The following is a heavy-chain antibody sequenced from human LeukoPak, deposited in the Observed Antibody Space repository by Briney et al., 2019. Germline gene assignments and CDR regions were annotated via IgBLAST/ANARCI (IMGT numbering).Heavy chain of an antibody. CDR2: ISGNGGGT. D-gene: IGHD2-2*01. CDR1: GFTFGDDA. V-gene: IGHV3-23*01. J-gene: IGHJ4*02. Sequence: GGSLRLSCTASGFTFGDDAVSWVRQAPGRGLEWVSSISGNGGGTYYADSVKGRFTISRDNSRNTLYLQMNSLRAEDTALYYCAKDRPQYCSSVSCYVFDSWGQGTLVTVSS. CDR3: AKDRPQYCSSVSCYVFDS.